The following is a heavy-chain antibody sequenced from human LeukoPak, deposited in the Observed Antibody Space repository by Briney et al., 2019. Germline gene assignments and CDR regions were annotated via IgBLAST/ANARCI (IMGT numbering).Heavy chain of an antibody. D-gene: IGHD2/OR15-2a*01. J-gene: IGHJ5*02. CDR2: TSYDGSKK. CDR1: GFTFRAHS. CDR3: TRNPEMQYWFDP. V-gene: IGHV3-30-3*01. Sequence: GGSLRLSCAASGFTFRAHSMHWDRQAPGKGLEWVAFTSYDGSKKYYGDSVKGRFTSSRDNSKTTLYLQMRTLRAEDTAVYYCTRNPEMQYWFDPWGQGTLVTVSS.